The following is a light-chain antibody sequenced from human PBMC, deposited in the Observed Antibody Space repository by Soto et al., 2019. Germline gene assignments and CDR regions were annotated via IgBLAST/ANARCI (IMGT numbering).Light chain of an antibody. CDR1: SSDIGSNT. CDR2: SNN. CDR3: AAWDDSLSGHVV. V-gene: IGLV1-44*01. Sequence: QSVLTQPPSASGTPGQRVTISCSGSSSDIGSNTVNWYQQLPGTAPKLLIYSNNQRPSGVPDRFSGSQSGTSASLAISGLQSEDEADYYCAAWDDSLSGHVVFGGGIKLTVL. J-gene: IGLJ2*01.